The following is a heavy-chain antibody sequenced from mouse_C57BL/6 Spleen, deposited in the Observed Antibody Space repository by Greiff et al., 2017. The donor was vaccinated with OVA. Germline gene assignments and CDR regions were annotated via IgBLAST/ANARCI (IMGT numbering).Heavy chain of an antibody. CDR1: GYTFTDYY. CDR2: IFPGSGST. V-gene: IGHV1-75*01. J-gene: IGHJ4*01. D-gene: IGHD1-1*01. CDR3: ARGVITSVVAKDYAMDY. Sequence: QVQLQQSGPELVKPGASVKISCKASGYTFTDYYINWVKQRPGQGLEWIGWIFPGSGSTYYNEKFKGKATLTVDKSSSTAYMILSSLTTEDSAVYFAARGVITSVVAKDYAMDYWGQGTSVTVSS.